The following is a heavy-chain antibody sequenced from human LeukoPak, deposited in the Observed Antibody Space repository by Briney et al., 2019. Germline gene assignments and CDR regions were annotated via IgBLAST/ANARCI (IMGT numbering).Heavy chain of an antibody. CDR1: GGSFSGYY. V-gene: IGHV4-34*01. CDR3: ARAGLNGDVDY. J-gene: IGHJ4*02. CDR2: INHGGST. Sequence: PSETLSLTCAVYGGSFSGYYWSWIRQPPGKGLEWIGEINHGGSTNYNPSLKSRVTISVDTSKNQFSLTLSSVTAADTAVYYCARAGLNGDVDYWGQGTLVTVSS. D-gene: IGHD4-17*01.